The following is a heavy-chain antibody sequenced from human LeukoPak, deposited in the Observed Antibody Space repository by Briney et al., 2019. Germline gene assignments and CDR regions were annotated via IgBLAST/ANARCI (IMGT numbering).Heavy chain of an antibody. CDR2: ISGSGGST. CDR3: AKDWGYDSSGYYPAVAAFDI. Sequence: PGGSLRLSCAASGFTFSSYAMSWVRQAPGKGLEWVSAISGSGGSTYYADSVKGRFTISRDNSKNTLYLQMNSLRAEDTAVYYCAKDWGYDSSGYYPAVAAFDIWGQGTMVTVSS. D-gene: IGHD3-22*01. J-gene: IGHJ3*02. V-gene: IGHV3-23*01. CDR1: GFTFSSYA.